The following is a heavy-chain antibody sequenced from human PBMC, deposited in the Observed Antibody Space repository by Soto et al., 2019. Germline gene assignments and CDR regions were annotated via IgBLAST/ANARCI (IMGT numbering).Heavy chain of an antibody. J-gene: IGHJ4*02. D-gene: IGHD2-15*01. V-gene: IGHV4-4*02. CDR2: IYHSGST. Sequence: QVQLQESGPGLVKPSGTLSLTCAVSGGSISSSNWWSWVRPPPGKGLERIGEIYHSGSTNYNPSLKSRVTISVDKSKNQFSRKLSSVAAADTAVYYCARVAHGAAGEDGGFDYWGQGTLVTVSS. CDR3: ARVAHGAAGEDGGFDY. CDR1: GGSISSSNW.